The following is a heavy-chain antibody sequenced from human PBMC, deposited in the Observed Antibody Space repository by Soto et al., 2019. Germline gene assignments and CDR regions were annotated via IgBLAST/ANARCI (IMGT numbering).Heavy chain of an antibody. D-gene: IGHD1-26*01. J-gene: IGHJ4*01. CDR1: GGSDCRNSAG. CDR3: ARGEQYSGRIFDY. Sequence: SLSLSLTCAITGGSDCRNSAGPGWVRQSQSRGLEWLGRTYYRSKWYYEYAVSVRGPTTINPDTSKNHYSLQLNSVTPEDTAVYFCARGEQYSGRIFDYWGQGTLVTVSS. CDR2: TYYRSKWYY. V-gene: IGHV6-1*01.